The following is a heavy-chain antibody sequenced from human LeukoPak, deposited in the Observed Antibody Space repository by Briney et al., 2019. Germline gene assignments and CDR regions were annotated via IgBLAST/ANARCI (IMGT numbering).Heavy chain of an antibody. CDR2: ISSSSSYI. J-gene: IGHJ5*02. Sequence: GGSLGLSCAASGFTFSSYSMNWVRQAPGKGLEWVSSISSSSSYIYYADSVKGRFTISRDNAKNSLYLQMNSLRAEDTAVYYCARDGYSSSFSLLFAFDPWGQGTLVTVSS. CDR3: ARDGYSSSFSLLFAFDP. V-gene: IGHV3-21*01. CDR1: GFTFSSYS. D-gene: IGHD6-6*01.